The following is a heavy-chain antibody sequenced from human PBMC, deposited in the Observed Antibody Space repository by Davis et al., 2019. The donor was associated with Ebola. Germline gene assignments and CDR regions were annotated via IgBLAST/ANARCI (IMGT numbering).Heavy chain of an antibody. J-gene: IGHJ4*02. V-gene: IGHV4-34*01. D-gene: IGHD3-16*01. Sequence: SETLSLTCTVSGGSISSYYWSWIRQPPGKGLEWIGEINHSGSTNYNPSLKSRVTISVDTSKNQFSLKVTSMTAADTAVYYCTSYDSWGQGAHVTVSS. CDR2: INHSGST. CDR1: GGSISSYY. CDR3: TSYDS.